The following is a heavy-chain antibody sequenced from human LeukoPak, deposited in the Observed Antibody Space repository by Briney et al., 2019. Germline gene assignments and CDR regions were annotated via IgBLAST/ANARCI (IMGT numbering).Heavy chain of an antibody. D-gene: IGHD3-22*01. J-gene: IGHJ4*02. CDR1: GGSISSSSYY. V-gene: IGHV4-39*07. CDR3: ARGTFSGYYYLDY. CDR2: IYYSGST. Sequence: SETLSLTCTVSGGSISSSSYYWGWIRQPPGKGLEWIGSIYYSGSTYYNPSLKSRVTISVDTSKNQFSLILNSVTAADTAVYYCARGTFSGYYYLDYWGQGTLVTVSS.